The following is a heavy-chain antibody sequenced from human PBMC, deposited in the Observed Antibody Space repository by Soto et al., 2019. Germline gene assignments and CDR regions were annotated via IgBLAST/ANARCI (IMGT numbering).Heavy chain of an antibody. D-gene: IGHD5-12*01. Sequence: SETLSLTCTVSGGSISSGGYYWSWIRQHPGKGLEWIGYIYYSGSTYYNPSLKSRVTIPVDTSKNQFSLKLSSVTAADTAVYYCARDGHSGYDLRGYYYYGMDVWGQGTTVTVSS. CDR3: ARDGHSGYDLRGYYYYGMDV. CDR1: GGSISSGGYY. J-gene: IGHJ6*02. CDR2: IYYSGST. V-gene: IGHV4-31*03.